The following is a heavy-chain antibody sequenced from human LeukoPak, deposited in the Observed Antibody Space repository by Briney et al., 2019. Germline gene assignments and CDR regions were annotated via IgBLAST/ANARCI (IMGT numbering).Heavy chain of an antibody. CDR3: AYVAVAAYDNWFDP. J-gene: IGHJ5*02. CDR1: GYTFTNYY. D-gene: IGHD6-19*01. Sequence: GASVKVSCRASGYTFTNYYMHWVRQAPRQGLEWMGIINPSGGSTTYAQKFQDRVTMTRDISTSTVYMELSSLRSEDTAVYYCAYVAVAAYDNWFDPWGQGTLVTVSS. CDR2: INPSGGST. V-gene: IGHV1-46*01.